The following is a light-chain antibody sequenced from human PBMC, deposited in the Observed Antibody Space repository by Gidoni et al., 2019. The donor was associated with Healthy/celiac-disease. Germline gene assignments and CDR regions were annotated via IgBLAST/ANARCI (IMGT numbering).Light chain of an antibody. CDR3: AAWDDSLNGVV. CDR2: STN. J-gene: IGLJ2*01. Sequence: QSVLTQPPSASGTPGQRVTNSCSGSSSNIGSNTVSWYHHLPGTAPKLLIYSTNQRLSGVPYRFSGSKSGTSASLAISGLQSEDEADYYCAAWDDSLNGVVFGGGTKLTVL. V-gene: IGLV1-44*01. CDR1: SSNIGSNT.